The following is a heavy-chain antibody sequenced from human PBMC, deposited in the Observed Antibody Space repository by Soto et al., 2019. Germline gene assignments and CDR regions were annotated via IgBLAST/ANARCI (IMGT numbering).Heavy chain of an antibody. CDR2: INAGNGNT. D-gene: IGHD6-6*01. CDR1: GYTFTSYA. CDR3: ARAVRDYYYYYMDV. J-gene: IGHJ6*03. V-gene: IGHV1-3*01. Sequence: QVQLVQSGAEVKKPGASVKVSCKASGYTFTSYAMHWVRQAPGQRLEWMGWINAGNGNTKYSQKFQGRVTITGDTSASTAYMELSSLRSEDTAVYYCARAVRDYYYYYMDVWGKGTTVTVSS.